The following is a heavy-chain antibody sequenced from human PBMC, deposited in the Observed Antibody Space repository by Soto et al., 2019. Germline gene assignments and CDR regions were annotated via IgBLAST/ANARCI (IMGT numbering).Heavy chain of an antibody. V-gene: IGHV4-34*01. J-gene: IGHJ4*02. D-gene: IGHD6-13*01. CDR1: GGSFSGYY. CDR3: ARGSSSWFDY. Sequence: SETLSLTCAVYGGSFSGYYWSWIRQPPGKGLEWIGEINHSGSTNYNPSLKSRVTISVDTSKNQFSLKLSSVTAADTAVYYCARGSSSWFDYWGQGTLVTVSS. CDR2: INHSGST.